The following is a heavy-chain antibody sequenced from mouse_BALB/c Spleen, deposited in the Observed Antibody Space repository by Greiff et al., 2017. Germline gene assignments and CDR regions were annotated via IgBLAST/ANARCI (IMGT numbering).Heavy chain of an antibody. CDR3: ARGTGGNYFDY. Sequence: EVKLMESGGGLVKPGGSLKLSCAASGFTFSSYAMSWVRQTPEKRLEWVASISSGGSTYYPDSVKGRFTISRDNARNILYLQMSSLRSEDTAMYYCARGTGGNYFDYWGQGTTLTVSS. V-gene: IGHV5-6-5*01. CDR2: ISSGGST. CDR1: GFTFSSYA. J-gene: IGHJ2*01.